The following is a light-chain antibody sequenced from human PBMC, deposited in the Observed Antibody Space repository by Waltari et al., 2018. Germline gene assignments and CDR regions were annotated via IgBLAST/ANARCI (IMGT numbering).Light chain of an antibody. CDR3: QHYVSLPVT. J-gene: IGKJ1*01. CDR1: QSVSRA. Sequence: DIVLTQSPGTLSLSPGDRATLSCRASQSVSRALAWYQQNPGQAPRLLIYGASNRATGIPDRFSGSGSGTDFSLIISRLEPKDFAVYYCQHYVSLPVTFGQGTKVEIK. CDR2: GAS. V-gene: IGKV3-20*01.